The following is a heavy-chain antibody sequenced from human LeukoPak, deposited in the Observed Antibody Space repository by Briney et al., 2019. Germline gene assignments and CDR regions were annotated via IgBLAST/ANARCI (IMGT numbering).Heavy chain of an antibody. V-gene: IGHV3-23*01. J-gene: IGHJ4*02. CDR3: AKDGTYSSSPGVSYFDY. CDR1: GFTFSSYA. CDR2: ISGSGGST. D-gene: IGHD6-6*01. Sequence: GGSLRLSCAASGFTFSSYAMSWVRQAPGKGLEWVSAISGSGGSTYYADSVKGRFTISRDNSKNTLYLQMNSLRAEDTAVYYCAKDGTYSSSPGVSYFDYWGQGTLVTVS.